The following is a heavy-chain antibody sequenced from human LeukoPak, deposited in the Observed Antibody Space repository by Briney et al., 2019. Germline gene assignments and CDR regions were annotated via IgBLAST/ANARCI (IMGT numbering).Heavy chain of an antibody. V-gene: IGHV3-23*01. CDR1: GFTFSSYA. CDR2: ISGSGGST. Sequence: PGGSLRLSCAASGFTFSSYAMSWVRQAPGKGLEWVSAISGSGGSTYYADSVKGRLTISRDNSKNTLYLQMNSLRAEDTAVYYCAKDCVWGSYRYTLWDYWGQGTLVTVSS. J-gene: IGHJ4*02. CDR3: AKDCVWGSYRYTLWDY. D-gene: IGHD3-16*02.